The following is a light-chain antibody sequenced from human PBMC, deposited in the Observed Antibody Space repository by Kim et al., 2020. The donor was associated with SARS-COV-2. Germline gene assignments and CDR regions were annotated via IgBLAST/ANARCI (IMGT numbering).Light chain of an antibody. Sequence: SYELTQPPSVSVSPGQTASITCSGDKLGDKYACWYQQKPGQSPVLVIYQDSKRPSGIPERFSGSNSGNTATLTISGTQAMDEADYYCQAWDSKVVFGGGTQLTV. CDR1: KLGDKY. J-gene: IGLJ2*01. V-gene: IGLV3-1*01. CDR3: QAWDSKVV. CDR2: QDS.